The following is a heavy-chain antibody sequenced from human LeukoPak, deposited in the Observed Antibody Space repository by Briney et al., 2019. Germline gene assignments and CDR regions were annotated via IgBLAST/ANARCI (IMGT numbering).Heavy chain of an antibody. D-gene: IGHD3-3*01. V-gene: IGHV3-23*01. CDR1: VFAFNSYS. Sequence: AGGSLRLSCRPSVFAFNSYSMSCLRQAPGKGLEWVSTVSAGAGNTYYADSVKGRFTISRDNSKSTLYLQMNSLRAEDTAVYYCTTGQTGVVRHAFDIWGQGTMVTVSS. CDR3: TTGQTGVVRHAFDI. CDR2: VSAGAGNT. J-gene: IGHJ3*02.